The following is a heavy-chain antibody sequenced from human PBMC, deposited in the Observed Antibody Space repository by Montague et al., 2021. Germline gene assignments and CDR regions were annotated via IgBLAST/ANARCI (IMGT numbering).Heavy chain of an antibody. CDR1: GFTFSNYA. CDR3: AKTSDYSVHDILDFGETPKWSDP. J-gene: IGHJ5*02. Sequence: SLRLSCAASGFTFSNYAMNWVRQAPGKGLEWVSVIYSVGSATFYXDSVEGRFTISRDNSKDTLYLQMSSLRSEDTAVYYCAKTSDYSVHDILDFGETPKWSDPWGRGTLVTVSS. D-gene: IGHD3-9*01. V-gene: IGHV3-23*03. CDR2: IYSVGSAT.